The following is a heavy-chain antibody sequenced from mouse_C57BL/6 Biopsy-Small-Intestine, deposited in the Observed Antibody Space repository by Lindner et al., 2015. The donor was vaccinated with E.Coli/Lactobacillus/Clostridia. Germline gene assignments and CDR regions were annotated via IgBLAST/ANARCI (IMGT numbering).Heavy chain of an antibody. CDR3: VRYDYDYYAMDY. CDR1: GFSFNTYA. Sequence: VQLQESGGGLVQPKGSLKLSCAASGFSFNTYAMNWVRQAPGKGLEWVARIRSKSNNYATYYADSVKDRFTISGDDSESMLYLQMNNLKTEDTAMYYCVRYDYDYYAMDYWGQGTSVTVSS. J-gene: IGHJ4*01. D-gene: IGHD2-4*01. V-gene: IGHV10-1*01. CDR2: IRSKSNNYAT.